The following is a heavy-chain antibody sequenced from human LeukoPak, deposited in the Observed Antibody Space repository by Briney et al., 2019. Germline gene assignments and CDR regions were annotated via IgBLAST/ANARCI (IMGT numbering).Heavy chain of an antibody. J-gene: IGHJ5*02. D-gene: IGHD2-15*01. Sequence: GESLKISCKGSGYSFTSYWISWVRQMPGKGLEWMGRIDPSDSYTNYSPSFQGHVTISADKSISTAYLQWGSLKASDTAMYYCARERAGGYCSGGSCPNWFDPWGQGTPVTVSS. CDR2: IDPSDSYT. CDR1: GYSFTSYW. V-gene: IGHV5-10-1*01. CDR3: ARERAGGYCSGGSCPNWFDP.